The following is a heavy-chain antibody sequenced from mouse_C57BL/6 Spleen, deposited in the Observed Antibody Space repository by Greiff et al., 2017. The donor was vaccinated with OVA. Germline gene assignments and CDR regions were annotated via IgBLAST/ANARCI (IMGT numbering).Heavy chain of an antibody. CDR2: ISGGGGNT. CDR1: GFTFSSYT. CDR3: ARGTTVVATRRYYFDY. J-gene: IGHJ2*01. D-gene: IGHD1-1*01. V-gene: IGHV5-9*01. Sequence: DVMLVESGGGLVKPGGSLKLSCAASGFTFSSYTMSWVRQTPEKRLEWVATISGGGGNTYYPDSVKGRFTISRDNAKNTLYLQMSSLRTEDTALYYCARGTTVVATRRYYFDYWGQGTTLTVSS.